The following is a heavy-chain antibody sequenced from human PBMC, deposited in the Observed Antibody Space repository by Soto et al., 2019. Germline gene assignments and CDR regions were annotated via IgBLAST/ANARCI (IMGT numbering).Heavy chain of an antibody. J-gene: IGHJ3*02. CDR3: ASQGRQWLADDAFDI. Sequence: GGSLRLSCAASGFTFSDYYMSWIRQAPGKGLEWVSYISSSGSTIYYADSVKGRFTISRDNAKNSLYLQMNSLRAEDTAVYYCASQGRQWLADDAFDIWGQGTMVTVSS. CDR1: GFTFSDYY. D-gene: IGHD6-19*01. CDR2: ISSSGSTI. V-gene: IGHV3-11*01.